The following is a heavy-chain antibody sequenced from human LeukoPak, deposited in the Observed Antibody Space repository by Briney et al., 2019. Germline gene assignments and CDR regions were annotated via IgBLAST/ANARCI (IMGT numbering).Heavy chain of an antibody. Sequence: GESLKISCKGSGYSFTSYWIGWVRQMPGKGLEWMGIIYPGDSDTRYSPSFQGQDTISADKSISTAYLQWSSLKASDTAMYYCARREKMATIYDAFDIWGQGTMVTVSS. CDR1: GYSFTSYW. CDR2: IYPGDSDT. V-gene: IGHV5-51*01. CDR3: ARREKMATIYDAFDI. D-gene: IGHD5-24*01. J-gene: IGHJ3*02.